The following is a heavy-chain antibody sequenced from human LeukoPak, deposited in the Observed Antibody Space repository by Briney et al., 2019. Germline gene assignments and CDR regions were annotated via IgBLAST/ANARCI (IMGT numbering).Heavy chain of an antibody. CDR1: GFTISSYA. D-gene: IGHD3-10*01. V-gene: IGHV3-23*01. CDR3: AKDSPHYYGSGTTGYFDY. J-gene: IGHJ4*02. CDR2: TSGSGGST. Sequence: WGSLRLSCAASGFTISSYAMSWHRQAPGKGLEWVTATSGSGGSTYYADYVKGRFTISRDNSKNTLYLQMNSLRAEDTAVYYCAKDSPHYYGSGTTGYFDYWGQGTLVTVSS.